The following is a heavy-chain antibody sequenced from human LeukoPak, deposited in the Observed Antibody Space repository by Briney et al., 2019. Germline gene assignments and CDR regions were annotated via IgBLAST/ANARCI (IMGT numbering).Heavy chain of an antibody. CDR1: GFTFSTHW. CDR3: ARLYLDSSIYDF. J-gene: IGHJ4*02. CDR2: IMKDGSVI. Sequence: PGGSLRLSCAASGFTFSTHWMTWVRQAPGKGLEWVANIMKDGSVIHYVDSVKGRFTVSRDNARDSLYLRMNSLRVEDTAVYYCARLYLDSSIYDFWGQGTLVTVSS. D-gene: IGHD2-21*01. V-gene: IGHV3-7*01.